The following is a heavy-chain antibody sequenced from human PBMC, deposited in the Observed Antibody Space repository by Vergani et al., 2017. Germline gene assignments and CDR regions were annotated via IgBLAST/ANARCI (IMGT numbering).Heavy chain of an antibody. V-gene: IGHV1-46*01. CDR1: GYTFTSYS. Sequence: QLQLVQSGAEVKKPGASVKVSCKASGYTFTSYSMHWVRQAPGQGLEWMGIINPSGGSTSYAQKFQGRVTMTRDTSTSTVYMELSSLRSEDTAVYYCAWTKTGEGWFDPWGQGTLVTVSS. D-gene: IGHD7-27*01. CDR2: INPSGGST. CDR3: AWTKTGEGWFDP. J-gene: IGHJ5*02.